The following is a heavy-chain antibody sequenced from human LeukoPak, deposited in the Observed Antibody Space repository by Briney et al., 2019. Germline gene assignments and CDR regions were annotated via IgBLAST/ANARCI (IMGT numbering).Heavy chain of an antibody. CDR1: GFTFSSYA. CDR2: ISGSGGST. V-gene: IGHV3-23*01. D-gene: IGHD4-17*01. Sequence: GGSLTLSCAASGFTFSSYAMSWVRQAPGKGLEWVSAISGSGGSTYYADSVKGRFTISRDNSKNTLYLQMNSLRAEDTAVYYCAKPGLTTVTTSWFDPWGQGTLVTVSS. J-gene: IGHJ5*02. CDR3: AKPGLTTVTTSWFDP.